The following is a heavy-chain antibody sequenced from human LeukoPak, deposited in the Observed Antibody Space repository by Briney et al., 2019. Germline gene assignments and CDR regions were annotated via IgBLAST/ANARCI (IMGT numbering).Heavy chain of an antibody. CDR3: ARGYRADYYGSGSYYY. CDR1: GYTFTSYD. V-gene: IGHV1-8*01. CDR2: MNPNSGNT. Sequence: GASVKVSCKASGYTFTSYDINWVRQATGQGLEWMGWMNPNSGNTGYAQKFQGRVTMTRNTSISTAYMEPSSLRSEDTAVYYCARGYRADYYGSGSYYYWGQGTLVTVSS. J-gene: IGHJ4*02. D-gene: IGHD3-10*01.